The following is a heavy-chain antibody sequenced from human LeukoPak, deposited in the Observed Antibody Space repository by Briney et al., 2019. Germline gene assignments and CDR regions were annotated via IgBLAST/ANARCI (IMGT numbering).Heavy chain of an antibody. Sequence: GGSLRLSCAASGFTFSTYAMSWVRQAPGKGLEWVSAISGSGGSTYYAASVKGRFTISRDNSKNTLYLQMNSLRAEDTAVYYCAKERSSSGYYDYWGQGNLVTVSS. V-gene: IGHV3-23*01. CDR2: ISGSGGST. J-gene: IGHJ4*02. D-gene: IGHD3-22*01. CDR1: GFTFSTYA. CDR3: AKERSSSGYYDY.